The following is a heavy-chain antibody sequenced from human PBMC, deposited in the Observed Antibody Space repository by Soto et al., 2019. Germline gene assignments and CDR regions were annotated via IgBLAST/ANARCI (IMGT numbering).Heavy chain of an antibody. J-gene: IGHJ4*02. Sequence: QTGGSLRLSCAASGFTFSDYAMSWVRQAPGKGLEWVSAISDSGGSTYYADSVKGRFTISRDNSKNTLYLQMNSLRAEDTALYYCAKVYWGITGTTYDYFDFWGQGTLVTVSS. CDR3: AKVYWGITGTTYDYFDF. D-gene: IGHD1-7*01. V-gene: IGHV3-23*01. CDR2: ISDSGGST. CDR1: GFTFSDYA.